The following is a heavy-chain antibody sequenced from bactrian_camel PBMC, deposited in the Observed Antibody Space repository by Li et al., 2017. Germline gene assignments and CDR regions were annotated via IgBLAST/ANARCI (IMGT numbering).Heavy chain of an antibody. J-gene: IGHJ4*01. CDR2: INSDGSSI. CDR3: AADFRPSDFAY. Sequence: VQLVESGGGLVKPGGSLRLSCAASGFTFSIYPLIWVRQAPGKGLEWVSGINSDGSSIYYADSVKGRFTISRDNAKNTLYLQMNSLKPDDTAVYYCAADFRPSDFAYWGQGTQVTVS. D-gene: IGHD4*01. CDR1: GFTFSIYP. V-gene: IGHV3S6*01.